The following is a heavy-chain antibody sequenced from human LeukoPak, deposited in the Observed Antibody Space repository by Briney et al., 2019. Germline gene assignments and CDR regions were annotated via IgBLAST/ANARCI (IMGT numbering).Heavy chain of an antibody. CDR1: GDSLSSGDEY. D-gene: IGHD1-26*01. J-gene: IGHJ4*02. V-gene: IGHV4-30-4*08. CDR3: ARERSGSYPFDY. Sequence: SETLSLTCTVSGDSLSSGDEYWSWIRQPPGKGLEWIGYIYYNGNTYYNASLKSRVTMSLDTSKNQIFLKMSTVTAADTAVYYCARERSGSYPFDYWGQGTLVTVSS. CDR2: IYYNGNT.